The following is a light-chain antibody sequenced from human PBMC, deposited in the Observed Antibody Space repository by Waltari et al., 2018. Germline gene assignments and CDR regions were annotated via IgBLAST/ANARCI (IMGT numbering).Light chain of an antibody. V-gene: IGKV1-33*01. J-gene: IGKJ2*01. CDR3: QQYDNLPYT. CDR1: QDIGMY. Sequence: DIQMTPSQSSLSASAGDRVTISCQASQDIGMYLSWFQQKPGKAPRLLIFDASNVESGVPSRFSASGSGTHFTLTITSLQPEDVAMYYCQQYDNLPYTFGQGTKLEI. CDR2: DAS.